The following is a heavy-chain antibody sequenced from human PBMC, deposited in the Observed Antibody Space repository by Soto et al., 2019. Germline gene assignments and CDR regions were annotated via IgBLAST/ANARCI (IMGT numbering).Heavy chain of an antibody. J-gene: IGHJ5*02. CDR2: IYYSGST. CDR1: GGSISSGGYY. D-gene: IGHD3-22*01. Sequence: PSETLSLTCTVSGGSISSGGYYWSWIRQHPGKGLEWIGYIYYSGSTYYNPSLKSRVTISVDTSKNQFSLKLSSVTAADTAVYYCAREGNYYDSSGYYYFGWFDPWGQVRVGHRLL. CDR3: AREGNYYDSSGYYYFGWFDP. V-gene: IGHV4-31*03.